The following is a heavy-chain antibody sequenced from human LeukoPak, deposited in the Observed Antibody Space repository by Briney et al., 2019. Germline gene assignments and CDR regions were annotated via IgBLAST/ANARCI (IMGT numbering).Heavy chain of an antibody. CDR2: IYTSGST. J-gene: IGHJ4*02. D-gene: IGHD5-24*01. CDR1: VGPISSYY. V-gene: IGHV4-4*07. Sequence: PSETLSLTCTVSVGPISSYYWSWIRQPAGKGLEWIGRIYTSGSTNYNPSLKSRVTMSVDTSKNEFSLKLSSVTAADTAVYYCARDGRWLQPSSFDYWGQGTLVTVSS. CDR3: ARDGRWLQPSSFDY.